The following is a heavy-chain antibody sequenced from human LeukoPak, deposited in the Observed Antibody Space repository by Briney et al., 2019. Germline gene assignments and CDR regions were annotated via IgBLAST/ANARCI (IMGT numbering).Heavy chain of an antibody. Sequence: TGGSLRLXCAASGFTCSDYYMSWIRQAPGKGLEWVSYISSSGSTIYYADSVKGRFTISRDNAKNSLYLQMNSLRAEDTAVYYCARDGRYYYDSSGYSSFDYWGQGILVTVSS. CDR2: ISSSGSTI. V-gene: IGHV3-11*04. J-gene: IGHJ4*02. CDR1: GFTCSDYY. CDR3: ARDGRYYYDSSGYSSFDY. D-gene: IGHD3-22*01.